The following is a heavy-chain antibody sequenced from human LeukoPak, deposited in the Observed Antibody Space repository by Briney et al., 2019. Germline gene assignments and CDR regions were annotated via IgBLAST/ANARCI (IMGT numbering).Heavy chain of an antibody. CDR2: INPNSGGT. J-gene: IGHJ5*02. V-gene: IGHV1-2*02. CDR3: ASVKNSHSSGWYFDP. CDR1: GYTFTGHY. Sequence: ASVKVSCKASGYTFTGHYMHWVRQAPGQGLEWMGWINPNSGGTNYAQKFQGRVTMTRDTSISTAYMELSRLRSDDTAVYYCASVKNSHSSGWYFDPWGQGTLVTVSS. D-gene: IGHD6-19*01.